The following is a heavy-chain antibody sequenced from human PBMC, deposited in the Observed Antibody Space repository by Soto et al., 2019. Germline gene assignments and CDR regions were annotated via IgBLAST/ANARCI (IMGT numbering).Heavy chain of an antibody. CDR3: AKDPQRRDGYNFDS. Sequence: GGSLRLSCAASGFIFTDYSLSWIRQAPGKGLEWVSYITKGGETTQHADPVKGRFTISRDNAKKVLFLQMNSLRAEDTAVYYCAKDPQRRDGYNFDSWGRGTLVTVSS. CDR2: ITKGGETT. CDR1: GFIFTDYS. D-gene: IGHD5-12*01. J-gene: IGHJ4*02. V-gene: IGHV3-11*01.